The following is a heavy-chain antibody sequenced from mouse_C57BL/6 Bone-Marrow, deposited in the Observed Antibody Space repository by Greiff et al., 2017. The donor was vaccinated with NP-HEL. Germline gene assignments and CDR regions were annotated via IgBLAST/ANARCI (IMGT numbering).Heavy chain of an antibody. J-gene: IGHJ4*01. CDR3: AREDDGYYVGDYAMDY. CDR1: GFTFSDYY. CDR2: INYDGSST. V-gene: IGHV5-16*01. D-gene: IGHD2-3*01. Sequence: EVKLVESEGGLVQPGSSMKLSCTASGFTFSDYYMAWVRQVPEKGLEWVANINYDGSSTYYLDSLKSRFIISGDNAKNILYLQMSSLKSKDTATYDCAREDDGYYVGDYAMDYWGQGTSVTVSS.